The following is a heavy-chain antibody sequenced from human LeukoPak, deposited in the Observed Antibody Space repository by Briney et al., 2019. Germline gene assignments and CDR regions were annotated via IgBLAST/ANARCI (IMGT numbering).Heavy chain of an antibody. CDR2: IYYSGST. Sequence: SETLSLTCTVSGGSIRSSSYYWGWIRQSPGKGLEWIGTIYYSGSTYYSPSLKSRVTMSVDMSKNQFPLKLSSVTAADTAVYYCARMDDWWSGSSSFDYWGQGTLVTVSS. CDR3: ARMDDWWSGSSSFDY. CDR1: GGSIRSSSYY. D-gene: IGHD3-3*01. V-gene: IGHV4-39*01. J-gene: IGHJ4*02.